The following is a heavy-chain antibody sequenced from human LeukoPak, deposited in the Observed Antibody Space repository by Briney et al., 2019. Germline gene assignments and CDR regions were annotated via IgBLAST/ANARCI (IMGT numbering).Heavy chain of an antibody. CDR2: INAGNGNT. CDR1: GYTFTSYA. D-gene: IGHD2-15*01. Sequence: ASVTVSCKASGYTFTSYAMHWVRQAPGQRLEWMGWINAGNGNTKYSQKFQGRVTITRDTSASTAYMELSSLRSEDTAVYYCARSRVPAGKYCSGGSCYGGFDYWGQGTLVTVSS. CDR3: ARSRVPAGKYCSGGSCYGGFDY. J-gene: IGHJ4*02. V-gene: IGHV1-3*01.